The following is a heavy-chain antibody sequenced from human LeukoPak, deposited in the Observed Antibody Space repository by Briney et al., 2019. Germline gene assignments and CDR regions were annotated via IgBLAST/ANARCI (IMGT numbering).Heavy chain of an antibody. D-gene: IGHD1-26*01. CDR2: INPSAAST. CDR3: ASPEESGSYYRD. V-gene: IGHV1-46*01. CDR1: GYTFTNHY. J-gene: IGHJ4*02. Sequence: ASVKVSCKAFGYTFTNHYMHWVRQAPGQGLEWMGIINPSAASTSYAQKFQGRVTMTRDTSTSTVYMELSSLRSEDTAVYYCASPEESGSYYRDWGQGTLVTVSS.